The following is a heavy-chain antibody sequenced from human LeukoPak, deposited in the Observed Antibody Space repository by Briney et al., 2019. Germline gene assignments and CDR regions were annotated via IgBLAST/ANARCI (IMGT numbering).Heavy chain of an antibody. Sequence: GGSLRLSCAASGFTFSSYGMPWVRQAPGKGLEWVAVISYDGSNKYYADSVKGRFTISRDNSKSTLYLQMNSLRAEDTAVYYCAKGGSYSSSWYGDYWGQGTLVTVSS. CDR2: ISYDGSNK. D-gene: IGHD6-13*01. V-gene: IGHV3-30*18. CDR1: GFTFSSYG. CDR3: AKGGSYSSSWYGDY. J-gene: IGHJ4*02.